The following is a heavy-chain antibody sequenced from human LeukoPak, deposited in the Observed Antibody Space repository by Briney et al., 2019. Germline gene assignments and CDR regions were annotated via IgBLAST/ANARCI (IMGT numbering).Heavy chain of an antibody. V-gene: IGHV1-2*02. CDR1: GYTFTYQW. Sequence: ASVKVSCKASGYTFTYQWIHWVRQAPGQGLEWLGWINPNSGGTNYAQKFEGRIAMTTDTSINTGYMEMTRLTSDDTAVYYCARAHSSLRLYHFDYWGQGTLVTVSS. J-gene: IGHJ4*02. D-gene: IGHD6-13*01. CDR3: ARAHSSLRLYHFDY. CDR2: INPNSGGT.